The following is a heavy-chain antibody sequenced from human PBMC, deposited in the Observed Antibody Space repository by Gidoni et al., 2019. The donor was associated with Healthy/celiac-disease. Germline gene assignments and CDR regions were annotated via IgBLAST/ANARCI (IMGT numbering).Heavy chain of an antibody. J-gene: IGHJ6*02. V-gene: IGHV3-21*01. D-gene: IGHD3-3*01. CDR3: ARDQDSHYDFWSGYYPPSKYYYYGMDV. CDR2: ISSSSSYI. Sequence: EVQLVESGGGLVKPGGSLRLSCAASGFTFSSYSMNWVRQAPGKGLEWVSSISSSSSYIYYADSVKGRFTISRDNAKNSLYLQMNSLRAEDTAVYYCARDQDSHYDFWSGYYPPSKYYYYGMDVWGQGTTVTVSS. CDR1: GFTFSSYS.